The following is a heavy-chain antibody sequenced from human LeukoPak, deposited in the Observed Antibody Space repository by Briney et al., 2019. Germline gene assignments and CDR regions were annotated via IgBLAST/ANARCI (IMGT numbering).Heavy chain of an antibody. D-gene: IGHD3-10*01. CDR3: ARDPYYGSGFDY. CDR1: GFTVSSNY. J-gene: IGHJ4*02. CDR2: IYSGGST. V-gene: IGHV3-66*01. Sequence: GGPLRLSCAASGFTVSSNYMSWVRQAPGKGLEWVSVIYSGGSTYYADSVKGRFTISRDNSKNTLYLQMNSLRAEDTAVYYCARDPYYGSGFDYWGQGTLVTVSS.